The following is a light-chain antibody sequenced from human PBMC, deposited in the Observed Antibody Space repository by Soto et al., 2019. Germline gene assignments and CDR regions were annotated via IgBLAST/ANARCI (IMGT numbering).Light chain of an antibody. V-gene: IGKV3D-15*01. CDR2: GAS. CDR3: LQYDKWPPWT. CDR1: QTVGSN. J-gene: IGKJ1*01. Sequence: EIVLTQSPDTLSVSPGERATLSCRASQTVGSNLACYQQKPGQAPRLLIYGASTRASDTPARFSGSGSVTAFALTISSPQSDDFAVYYCLQYDKWPPWTFGQGTKVEIK.